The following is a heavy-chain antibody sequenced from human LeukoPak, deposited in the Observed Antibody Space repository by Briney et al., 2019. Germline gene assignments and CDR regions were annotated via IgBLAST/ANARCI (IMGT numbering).Heavy chain of an antibody. CDR3: ARAVVHCSGGSCARKGLDY. Sequence: GGSLRLSCAASGFTFSSYWMSWVRQAPGKGLEWVANIKQDGSEKYYVDSVKGRFTISRDNAKNSLYLQMNSLRAEDTAVYYCARAVVHCSGGSCARKGLDYWGQGTLVTVSS. D-gene: IGHD2-15*01. CDR1: GFTFSSYW. V-gene: IGHV3-7*01. J-gene: IGHJ4*02. CDR2: IKQDGSEK.